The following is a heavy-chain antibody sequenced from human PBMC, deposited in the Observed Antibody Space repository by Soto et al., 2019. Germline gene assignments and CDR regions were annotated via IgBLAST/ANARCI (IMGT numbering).Heavy chain of an antibody. CDR3: ASLSKQSPAAGAGPWFDP. CDR1: GGTFSSYA. J-gene: IGHJ5*02. D-gene: IGHD6-13*01. Sequence: SVKVSCKASGGTFSSYAISWVRQAPGQGLEWMGGIIPIFGTANYAQKFQGRVTITADDSTSTAYMELSSLRSEDTAVYYCASLSKQSPAAGAGPWFDPWGQGTLVTVSS. CDR2: IIPIFGTA. V-gene: IGHV1-69*13.